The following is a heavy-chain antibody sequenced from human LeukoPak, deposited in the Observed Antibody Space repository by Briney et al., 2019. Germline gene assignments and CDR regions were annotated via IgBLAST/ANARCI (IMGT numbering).Heavy chain of an antibody. CDR1: EYSSTAFI. CDR2: INLKSGGA. J-gene: IGHJ4*02. Sequence: GASARVSCKAPEYSSTAFIVCWGRQALEQGLRWRGWINLKSGGANYARKFLGRVTLTRDTSISTAYMILNSLTTDDTAVYYCARDDSGSWSFRSPYYFQYWGQGSLVTVSS. CDR3: ARDDSGSWSFRSPYYFQY. V-gene: IGHV1-2*02. D-gene: IGHD3-10*01.